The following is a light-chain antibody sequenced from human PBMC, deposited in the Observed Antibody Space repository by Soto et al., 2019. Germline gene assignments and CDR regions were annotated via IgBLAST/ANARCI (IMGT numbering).Light chain of an antibody. CDR1: DSNIGRNT. Sequence: QSALTQPPSASVTPGQRVSISCAGSDSNIGRNTVNWYQQRPRTAPKLLIYTNNHRPSGVPDRFSASKSGTSASLAISGLQSEDEADYYCAAWADTLGGHVVFGGGTKVTVL. CDR3: AAWADTLGGHVV. J-gene: IGLJ2*01. V-gene: IGLV1-44*01. CDR2: TNN.